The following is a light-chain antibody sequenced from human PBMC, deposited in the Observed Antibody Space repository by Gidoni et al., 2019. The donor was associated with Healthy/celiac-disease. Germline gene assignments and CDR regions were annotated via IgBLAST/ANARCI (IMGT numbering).Light chain of an antibody. J-gene: IGKJ2*03. Sequence: EIMMTQSPATLSVSPGERATLSCRASQSVSSNLTWYQQKPGQAPRLLIYGASTRATGIPARFSGSGSGTEFTLTISSLQSEDFAVYYCQQYNNWTYSFXQXTKLEIK. CDR3: QQYNNWTYS. CDR2: GAS. V-gene: IGKV3-15*01. CDR1: QSVSSN.